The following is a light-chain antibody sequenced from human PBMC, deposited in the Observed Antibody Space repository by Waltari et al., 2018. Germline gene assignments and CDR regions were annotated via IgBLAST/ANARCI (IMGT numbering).Light chain of an antibody. CDR2: DVY. Sequence: QSALTQPASVSGSPGQSITISCTGTSSDVGGYDFGSWYQQYPGKAPKLVIYDVYYRPSGVSDRFSASKSGNTASLTISGLQTEDEADYYCSSYTSISTSVVFGGGTKLTVL. CDR1: SSDVGGYDF. J-gene: IGLJ2*01. V-gene: IGLV2-14*03. CDR3: SSYTSISTSVV.